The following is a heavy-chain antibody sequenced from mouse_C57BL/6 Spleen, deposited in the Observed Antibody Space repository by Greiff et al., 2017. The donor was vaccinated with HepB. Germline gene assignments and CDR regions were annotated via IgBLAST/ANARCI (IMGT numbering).Heavy chain of an antibody. CDR1: GYAFSSYW. D-gene: IGHD1-1*01. Sequence: VQLQQSGAELVKPGASVKISCKASGYAFSSYWMNWVKQRPGKGLEWIGQIYPGDGDTNYNGKFKGKATLTADKSSSTAYMQLSSLTSEDSAVYFCARSRDYYGYAMDYWGQGTSVTVSS. V-gene: IGHV1-80*01. CDR2: IYPGDGDT. CDR3: ARSRDYYGYAMDY. J-gene: IGHJ4*01.